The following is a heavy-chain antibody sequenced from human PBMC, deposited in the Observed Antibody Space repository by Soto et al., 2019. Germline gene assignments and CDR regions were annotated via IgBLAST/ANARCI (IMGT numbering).Heavy chain of an antibody. CDR2: ISAYNGNT. V-gene: IGHV1-18*01. D-gene: IGHD3-3*01. J-gene: IGHJ4*02. CDR1: GYTFTSYG. CDR3: ERTISITIFGVVIPPKFDY. Sequence: ASVKVSCKASGYTFTSYGISWVRQAPGQGLEWMGWISAYNGNTNYAQELQGRVTMTTDTSTSTAYMELRSLRSDDTAVYYCERTISITIFGVVIPPKFDYWGQGNLVTFSS.